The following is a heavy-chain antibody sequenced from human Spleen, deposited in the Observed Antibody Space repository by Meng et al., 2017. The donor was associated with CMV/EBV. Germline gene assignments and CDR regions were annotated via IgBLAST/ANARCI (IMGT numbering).Heavy chain of an antibody. CDR1: GYTFTDYY. Sequence: ASVKVSCKASGYTFTDYYMHWVRQAPGQGPEWMGWINANSGGTHYAQKFQGRVTMTRDTSISTAYMEVSSLRDDDTAVYYCARDVGKYCSGSSCDFFVGATIDYWGQGTLVTVSS. CDR3: ARDVGKYCSGSSCDFFVGATIDY. J-gene: IGHJ4*02. D-gene: IGHD2-15*01. CDR2: INANSGGT. V-gene: IGHV1-2*02.